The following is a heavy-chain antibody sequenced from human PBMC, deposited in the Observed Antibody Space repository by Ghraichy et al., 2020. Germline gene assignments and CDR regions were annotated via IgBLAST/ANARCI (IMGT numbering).Heavy chain of an antibody. V-gene: IGHV3-23*01. D-gene: IGHD3-3*01. CDR3: AKLPYYDFSTGYYIFNWLDP. J-gene: IGHJ5*02. CDR1: GFTFSSYA. Sequence: GESLRLSCAASGFTFSSYAMTWVRQAPGKGLEWVSTISGSGDSIYYADSMKGRFSISRDNSKNTLFLQMNSLRAEDTAVYYCAKLPYYDFSTGYYIFNWLDPWGQGTLVTVSS. CDR2: ISGSGDSI.